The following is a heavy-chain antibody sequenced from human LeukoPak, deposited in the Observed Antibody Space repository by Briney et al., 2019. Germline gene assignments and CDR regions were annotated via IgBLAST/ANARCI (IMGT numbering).Heavy chain of an antibody. D-gene: IGHD3-22*01. CDR1: GGSISSYH. V-gene: IGHV4-4*07. Sequence: PSETLSLTCTVSGGSISSYHWSWIRQPAGQGLEWIGRIYTSGSTNYHPSLKSRVTISVDKSKDQFSLKLSSVTAADTAVYYCARNYYDSNGYRYFDYWGQGTLVTVSS. CDR3: ARNYYDSNGYRYFDY. J-gene: IGHJ4*02. CDR2: IYTSGST.